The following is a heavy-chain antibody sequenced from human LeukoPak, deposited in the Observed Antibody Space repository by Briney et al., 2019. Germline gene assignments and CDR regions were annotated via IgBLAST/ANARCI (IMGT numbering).Heavy chain of an antibody. D-gene: IGHD2-8*01. V-gene: IGHV3-7*04. CDR3: ARGPTGVAAFDI. CDR2: IKQDGSER. CDR1: GFTFSNYW. J-gene: IGHJ3*02. Sequence: PGGSLRLSCAASGFTFSNYWMLWVRQAPEKGLEWVANIKQDGSERYYVDSVKGRFTISRDNSKNTLYLQMNSLRAEDTAVYYCARGPTGVAAFDIWGQGTMVTVSS.